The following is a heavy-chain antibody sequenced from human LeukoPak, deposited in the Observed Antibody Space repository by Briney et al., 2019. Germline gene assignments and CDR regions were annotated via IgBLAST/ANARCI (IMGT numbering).Heavy chain of an antibody. CDR1: GGSFSGYY. CDR2: INHSGST. D-gene: IGHD1-7*01. Sequence: SETLSLTCAVYGGSFSGYYWSWIRQPPGKGLEWIGEINHSGSTNYNPSLKSRVTISVDTSKNQFSLKLSSVTAADTAVYYCARGRRRPQLPSFDYWGQGTLVTVSS. V-gene: IGHV4-34*01. CDR3: ARGRRRPQLPSFDY. J-gene: IGHJ4*02.